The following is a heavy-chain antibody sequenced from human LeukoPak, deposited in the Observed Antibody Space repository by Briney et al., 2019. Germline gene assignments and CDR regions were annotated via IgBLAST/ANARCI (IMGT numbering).Heavy chain of an antibody. CDR2: FDPEDGET. V-gene: IGHV1-24*01. J-gene: IGHJ4*02. D-gene: IGHD4-17*01. CDR3: AVSTTTVTVFDY. Sequence: ASVTVSCKVSGYTLTKLSMHWVRQAPGKGLEWMGGFDPEDGETIYAQKFQGRVTMTEDTSTDTAYMELSGLRSEDTAVYYCAVSTTTVTVFDYWGQGTLVTVSS. CDR1: GYTLTKLS.